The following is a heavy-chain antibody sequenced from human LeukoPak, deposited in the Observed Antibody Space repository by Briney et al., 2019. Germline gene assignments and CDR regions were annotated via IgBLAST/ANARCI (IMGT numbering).Heavy chain of an antibody. CDR3: ASSGGYCSSTSCYKNPYYYYYYGMDV. V-gene: IGHV1-2*02. CDR1: GYTFTGYY. Sequence: ASVNVSCKASGYTFTGYYMHWVRQAPGQGLGWMGWINPNSGGTNYAQKFQGRVTMTRDTSISTAYMEMSRLRSDDTAVYYCASSGGYCSSTSCYKNPYYYYYYGMDVWGQGTTVTVSS. D-gene: IGHD2-2*02. J-gene: IGHJ6*02. CDR2: INPNSGGT.